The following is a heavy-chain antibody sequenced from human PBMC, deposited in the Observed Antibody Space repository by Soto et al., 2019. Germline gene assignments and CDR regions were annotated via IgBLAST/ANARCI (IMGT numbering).Heavy chain of an antibody. Sequence: SETLSLTCTVSGGPISSGGYYWTWIRQHPGKGLEWIGYNYYSGITYYNPSLKSRVTISLDTSKNQFSLKLSSVTAADTAVYYCARGSSIAGLYYGMDVWGQGTTVTVSS. CDR2: NYYSGIT. CDR3: ARGSSIAGLYYGMDV. V-gene: IGHV4-31*03. J-gene: IGHJ6*02. D-gene: IGHD6-6*01. CDR1: GGPISSGGYY.